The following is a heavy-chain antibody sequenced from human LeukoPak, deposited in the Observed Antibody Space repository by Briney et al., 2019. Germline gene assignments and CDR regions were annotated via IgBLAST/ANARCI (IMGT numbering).Heavy chain of an antibody. Sequence: ASVKVSCKASGYTFTGYYMHWVRQAPGQGLEWMVWINPNSGGTNYAQKFQGRVTMTRDTSISTAYMELSRLRSNDTAVYYCARDTEWMSWFDPWGQGALVTVSS. J-gene: IGHJ5*02. CDR1: GYTFTGYY. CDR3: ARDTEWMSWFDP. CDR2: INPNSGGT. D-gene: IGHD3-3*01. V-gene: IGHV1-2*02.